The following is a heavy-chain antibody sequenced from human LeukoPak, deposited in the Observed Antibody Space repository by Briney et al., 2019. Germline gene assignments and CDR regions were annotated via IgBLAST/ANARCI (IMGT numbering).Heavy chain of an antibody. D-gene: IGHD2-2*01. V-gene: IGHV3-21*01. J-gene: IGHJ4*02. CDR1: GFTFSTYT. Sequence: PGGSLRLSCAASGFTFSTYTMNWVRQAPGKGLEWVSSISSSGSYIYYADSLKGRFTISRDNAQNSLYLQMNSLRAEDTAVYYCARDSRECSRSTCSKLGCDYWGQGTLVTVSS. CDR2: ISSSGSYI. CDR3: ARDSRECSRSTCSKLGCDY.